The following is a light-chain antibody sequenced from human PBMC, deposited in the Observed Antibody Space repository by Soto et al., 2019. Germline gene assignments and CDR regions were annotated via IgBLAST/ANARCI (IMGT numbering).Light chain of an antibody. J-gene: IGKJ5*01. CDR1: QSVSSS. CDR2: GAS. CDR3: QQRSNWPPIT. V-gene: IGKV3-11*01. Sequence: IVVTQSPATLSVSPGETVTLSCRVSQSVSSSLAWYQQKVGQAPRLLIYGASHRAAGIPARFSGSGFGTDFTLTISSLEPEDAAVYYCQQRSNWPPITFGQGTRLEIK.